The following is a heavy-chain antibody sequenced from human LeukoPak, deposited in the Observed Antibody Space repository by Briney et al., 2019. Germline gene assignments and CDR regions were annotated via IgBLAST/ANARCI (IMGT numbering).Heavy chain of an antibody. V-gene: IGHV4-4*02. J-gene: IGHJ4*02. CDR2: IYHSGST. Sequence: SETLSLTCAVSGGSISSSNWWSWVRQPPGKGLEWIGEIYHSGSTNYNPSLKSRVTISVDTSKNQFSLKLSSVTAADTAVYYCARSSGYAYGGFDYWGQGTLVTVSS. CDR3: ARSSGYAYGGFDY. D-gene: IGHD5-12*01. CDR1: GGSISSSNW.